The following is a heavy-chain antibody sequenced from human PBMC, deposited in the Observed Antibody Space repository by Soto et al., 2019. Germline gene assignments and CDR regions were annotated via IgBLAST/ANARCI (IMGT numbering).Heavy chain of an antibody. V-gene: IGHV1-2*02. D-gene: IGHD6-13*01. CDR1: GYTFTGYY. CDR3: ARAKAADNWFDP. CDR2: INPNSGGT. J-gene: IGHJ5*02. Sequence: GASVKVSCKASGYTFTGYYMHWVRQAPGQGLEWMGWINPNSGGTNYAQKFQGRATMTRDTSISTAYMELSRLRSDDTAVYYCARAKAADNWFDPWGQGTLVTVSS.